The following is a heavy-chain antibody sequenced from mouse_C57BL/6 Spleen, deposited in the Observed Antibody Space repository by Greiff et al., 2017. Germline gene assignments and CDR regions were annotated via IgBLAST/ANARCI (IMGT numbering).Heavy chain of an antibody. CDR1: SYTFTSYW. V-gene: IGHV1-61*01. Sequence: QVQLQQPGAELVRLGSSVKLSCKASSYTFTSYWMDWVKQRPGQGLEWIGNIYPSDSETHYNQKFKDKATLTVDKSSSTAYMQLSSLTSEDSAVYYCASESTIDYWGQGTTLTVSS. J-gene: IGHJ2*01. CDR3: ASESTIDY. D-gene: IGHD5-1*01. CDR2: IYPSDSET.